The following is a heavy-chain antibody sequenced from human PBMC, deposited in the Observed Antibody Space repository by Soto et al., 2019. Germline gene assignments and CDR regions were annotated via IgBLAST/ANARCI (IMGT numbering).Heavy chain of an antibody. J-gene: IGHJ3*02. V-gene: IGHV1-18*01. CDR1: GYTFTSYG. Sequence: ASVKVSCKASGYTFTSYGISWVRQAPGQGLEWMGWISAYNGNTNYAQKLQGRVTMTTDTSASTAYMELRSLRSDDTAVYYCAREYYDFWSGQSYDAFDIWDQGTMVTVSS. CDR2: ISAYNGNT. D-gene: IGHD3-3*01. CDR3: AREYYDFWSGQSYDAFDI.